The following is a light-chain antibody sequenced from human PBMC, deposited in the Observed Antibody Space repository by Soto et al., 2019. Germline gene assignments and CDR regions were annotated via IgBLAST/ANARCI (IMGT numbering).Light chain of an antibody. CDR2: SAS. Sequence: EIVMTQSPVTLSVSPGEGATLSCRASQSVGSNLAWYQQKPGQAPRLLMYSASTRATAVPVRFSGSGSGTECALSIVRMPTEDFAVYYCHKYNSGPATFGPGTKVDI. CDR3: HKYNSGPAT. CDR1: QSVGSN. V-gene: IGKV3-15*01. J-gene: IGKJ3*01.